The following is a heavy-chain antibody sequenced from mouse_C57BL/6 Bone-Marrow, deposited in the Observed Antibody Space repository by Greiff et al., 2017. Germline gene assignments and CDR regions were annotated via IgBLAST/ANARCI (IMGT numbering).Heavy chain of an antibody. Sequence: QVQLQQPGAELVKPGASVKLSCKASGYTFTNYWMPWVKQRPGQGLEWIGMMHPNGGSPDYNEKFKGEATLSVDKSYRTAYMELSSRTSEDSAVYSCARSYDCVDYSIDYWGQGTSVTVSS. D-gene: IGHD2-4*01. J-gene: IGHJ4*01. V-gene: IGHV1-64*01. CDR1: GYTFTNYW. CDR2: MHPNGGSP. CDR3: ARSYDCVDYSIDY.